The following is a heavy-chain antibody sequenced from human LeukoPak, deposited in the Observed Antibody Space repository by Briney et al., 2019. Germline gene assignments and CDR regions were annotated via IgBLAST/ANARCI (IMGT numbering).Heavy chain of an antibody. CDR1: GGSISSYY. CDR3: ASHYFDDAFDV. CDR2: IYYSGST. J-gene: IGHJ3*01. V-gene: IGHV4-59*08. Sequence: PSETLSLTCTVSGGSISSYYWSWIRQPPGKGLEWIGYIYYSGSTNYNPSLKSRVTISVDTSKNQFSLKLSSVTAADTAVYYCASHYFDDAFDVWGQGTMATVSS. D-gene: IGHD3-10*01.